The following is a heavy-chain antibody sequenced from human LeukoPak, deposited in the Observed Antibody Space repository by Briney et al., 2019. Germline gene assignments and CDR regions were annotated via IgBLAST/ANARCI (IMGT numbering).Heavy chain of an antibody. J-gene: IGHJ3*02. Sequence: PGGSLRLSCAASGFTVSSNYMSWVRQAPGKGLVWVSPINSDGSSTSYADSVKGRFTISRDNAKNTLSLQMNSLRAEDTAVYYCARVGGSNAFDIWGQGTMVIVSS. V-gene: IGHV3-74*01. CDR3: ARVGGSNAFDI. CDR1: GFTVSSNY. CDR2: INSDGSST. D-gene: IGHD1-26*01.